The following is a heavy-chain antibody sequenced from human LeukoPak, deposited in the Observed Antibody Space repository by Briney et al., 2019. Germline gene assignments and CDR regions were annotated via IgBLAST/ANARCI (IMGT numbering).Heavy chain of an antibody. V-gene: IGHV4-61*05. CDR1: GGSISSSSYY. D-gene: IGHD1-26*01. CDR2: IYYNGST. CDR3: ARGVRAGGLLY. J-gene: IGHJ4*02. Sequence: PSETLSLTCTVSGGSISSSSYYWGWIRQPPGKGLEWIGYIYYNGSTSYNPSLKSRVTISVDTSKNQFSLKLSSVTAADTAVYYCARGVRAGGLLYWGQGTVVTVSS.